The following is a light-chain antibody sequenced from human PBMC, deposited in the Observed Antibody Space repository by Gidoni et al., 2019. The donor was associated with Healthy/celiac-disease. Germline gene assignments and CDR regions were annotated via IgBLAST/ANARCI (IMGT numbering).Light chain of an antibody. J-gene: IGKJ1*01. V-gene: IGKV1-5*01. CDR2: DAS. CDR1: QSISSW. Sequence: DIQITQSPSTLSASVGDRVTITCRASQSISSWLAWYQQKPGKAPKLLIYDASSLESGVPSRFSGSGSETEFTLTISSLQPDDFATYYCQQYHSYRTFGQGTKVEIK. CDR3: QQYHSYRT.